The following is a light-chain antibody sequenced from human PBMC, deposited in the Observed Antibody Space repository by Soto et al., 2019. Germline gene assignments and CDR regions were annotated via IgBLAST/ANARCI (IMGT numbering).Light chain of an antibody. J-gene: IGKJ2*01. CDR2: GAS. Sequence: DIQMTQSPSSLSASVGDRVTITCRASQNIVKYLNWYQQTPGQAPKLLIYGASRLESGVPSRFSVLGSGTFFTLTISSLQPEDFAIYYCQQSYSNLYTFGQGTRLEI. V-gene: IGKV1-39*01. CDR1: QNIVKY. CDR3: QQSYSNLYT.